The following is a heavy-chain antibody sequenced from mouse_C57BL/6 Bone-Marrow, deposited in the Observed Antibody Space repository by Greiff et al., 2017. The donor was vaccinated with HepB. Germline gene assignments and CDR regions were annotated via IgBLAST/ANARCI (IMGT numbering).Heavy chain of an antibody. J-gene: IGHJ2*01. D-gene: IGHD3-2*02. Sequence: VQLQQPGAELVKPGASVKLSCKASGYTFTSYWMHWVKQRPGQGLEWIGMIHPNSGSTNYNEKFKSKATLTVDKSSSTAYMQRSSLTSEDSAVYYCARYPDSSVDYWGQGTTLTVSS. CDR2: IHPNSGST. V-gene: IGHV1-64*01. CDR1: GYTFTSYW. CDR3: ARYPDSSVDY.